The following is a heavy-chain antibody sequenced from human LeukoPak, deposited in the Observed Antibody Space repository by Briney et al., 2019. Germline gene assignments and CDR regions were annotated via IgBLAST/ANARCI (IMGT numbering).Heavy chain of an antibody. Sequence: GPLDLSWAASGLPFNSYSRLGARQAPGKGLGGVSYIISSSSTIYYAESVKGRFTISRDNAKNSLYLQMNALRAEDTAVYYCARDRHKYNYDSCCYPPYWGQGTLVTVSS. CDR1: GLPFNSYS. CDR3: ARDRHKYNYDSCCYPPY. D-gene: IGHD3-22*01. CDR2: IISSSSTI. V-gene: IGHV3-48*01. J-gene: IGHJ4*02.